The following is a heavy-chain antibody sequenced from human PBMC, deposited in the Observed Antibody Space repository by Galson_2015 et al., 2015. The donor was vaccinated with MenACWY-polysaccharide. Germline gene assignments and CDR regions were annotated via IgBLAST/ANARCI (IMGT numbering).Heavy chain of an antibody. CDR1: GFTFSNFW. D-gene: IGHD3-10*01. CDR2: IKQDGSEK. J-gene: IGHJ4*02. CDR3: ARERWVRGVLFDQ. V-gene: IGHV3-7*01. Sequence: SLRLSCAASGFTFSNFWMSWVRQAPGKELEWVASIKQDGSEKYLVDSVKGRFTISRDNAEHSLFLQMNSLRAEDTAVYYCARERWVRGVLFDQWGQGTLVTVSS.